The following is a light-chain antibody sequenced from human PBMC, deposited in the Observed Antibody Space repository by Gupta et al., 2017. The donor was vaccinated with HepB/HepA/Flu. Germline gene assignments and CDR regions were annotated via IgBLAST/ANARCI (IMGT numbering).Light chain of an antibody. V-gene: IGKV3-20*01. CDR3: QQYNTSPMCS. CDR2: GSS. CDR1: QSDSNTY. J-gene: IGKJ2*04. Sequence: EIVLTQSPGTLSLSPGERATLSCRASQSDSNTYVAWYQQKPSQAPRLLIYGSSSRAPGIPDRFSGSGSGTDFTLTISRLEPEDFAVYYCQQYNTSPMCSFGQGTKLEI.